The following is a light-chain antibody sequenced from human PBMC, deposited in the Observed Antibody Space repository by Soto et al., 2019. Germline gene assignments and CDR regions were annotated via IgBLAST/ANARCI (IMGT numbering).Light chain of an antibody. V-gene: IGKV3-15*01. CDR2: GAS. J-gene: IGKJ5*01. Sequence: EIVMTQSPATLSVSPGERATLSCRASQTILSNLAWYQQKPGQAPRLLIYGASTRATGIPARFSGSASGTEFTLTISSLQSEDFAIYYCQQYNNWPITFGQGTRLEIK. CDR3: QQYNNWPIT. CDR1: QTILSN.